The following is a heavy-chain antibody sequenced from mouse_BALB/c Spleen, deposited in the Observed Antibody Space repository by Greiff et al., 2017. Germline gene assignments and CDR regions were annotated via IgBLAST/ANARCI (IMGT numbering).Heavy chain of an antibody. V-gene: IGHV1-9*01. D-gene: IGHD2-2*01. CDR3: ARWGYGYLFDY. Sequence: VQLQQSGAELMKPGASVKISCKATGYTFSSYWIEWVKQRPGHGLEWIGEILPGSGSTNYNEKFKGKATFTADTSSNTAYMQLSSLTSEDSAVYYCARWGYGYLFDYWGQGTTLTVSS. J-gene: IGHJ2*01. CDR1: GYTFSSYW. CDR2: ILPGSGST.